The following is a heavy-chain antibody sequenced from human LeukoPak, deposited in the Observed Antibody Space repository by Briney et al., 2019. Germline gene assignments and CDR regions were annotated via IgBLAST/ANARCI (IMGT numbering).Heavy chain of an antibody. D-gene: IGHD3-10*01. CDR2: INPNSGGT. CDR3: ARDRDYYGSGEGDY. Sequence: ASVKVSCKASGYTFTGYYMHWVRQAPGQGLEWMGRINPNSGGTNYAQKCQGRVTMTRDTSISTAYMELSRLRSDDTAVYYCARDRDYYGSGEGDYWGQGTLVTVSS. J-gene: IGHJ4*02. CDR1: GYTFTGYY. V-gene: IGHV1-2*06.